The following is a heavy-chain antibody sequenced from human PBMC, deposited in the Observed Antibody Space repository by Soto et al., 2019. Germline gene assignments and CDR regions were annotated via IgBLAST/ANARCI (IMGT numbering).Heavy chain of an antibody. CDR1: GGSISSYY. CDR2: IYYSGST. J-gene: IGHJ6*02. D-gene: IGHD3-9*01. Sequence: SETLSLTCTVSGGSISSYYWSWIRQPPGKGLEWIGYIYYSGSTNYNPSLKSRVTISVDTSKNQYSLKLSSVTAADTAVYYCARGSHYDILTGYYFGFGMDVWGQGTTVTVYS. CDR3: ARGSHYDILTGYYFGFGMDV. V-gene: IGHV4-59*01.